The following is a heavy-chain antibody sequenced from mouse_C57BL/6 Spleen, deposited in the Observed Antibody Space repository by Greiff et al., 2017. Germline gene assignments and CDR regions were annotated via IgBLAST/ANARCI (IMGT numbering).Heavy chain of an antibody. CDR3: ARCHYGNYKDYYAMDY. CDR1: GYTFTSYW. D-gene: IGHD2-1*01. J-gene: IGHJ4*01. V-gene: IGHV1-55*01. CDR2: IYPGSGST. Sequence: VKLQQPGAELVKPGASVKMSCKASGYTFTSYWITWVKQRPGQGLEWIGDIYPGSGSTNYNEKFKSKATLTVDTSSSTAYMQLSSLTSEDSAVYYCARCHYGNYKDYYAMDYWGQGTSVTVSS.